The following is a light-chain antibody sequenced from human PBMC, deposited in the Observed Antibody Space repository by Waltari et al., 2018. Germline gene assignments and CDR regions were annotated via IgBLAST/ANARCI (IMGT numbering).Light chain of an antibody. V-gene: IGLV1-44*01. J-gene: IGLJ2*01. Sequence: QSVLTHPPSASGTPGQRVTIFCAGSSSNTGSQGVNWYQQFPGTAPKLLIYTNNQRPSGVPDRFSGSKSGTSASLAITGLQSEDEADYYCAAWDDSLNGPVFGGGTKLTVL. CDR2: TNN. CDR3: AAWDDSLNGPV. CDR1: SSNTGSQG.